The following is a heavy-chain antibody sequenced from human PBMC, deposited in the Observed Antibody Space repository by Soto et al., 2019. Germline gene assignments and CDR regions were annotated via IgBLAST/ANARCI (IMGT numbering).Heavy chain of an antibody. V-gene: IGHV1-69*06. CDR2: IIPIFGTA. D-gene: IGHD2-21*02. CDR1: GGTFSSYA. CDR3: ATDNTLKYCGGDWYSLYYFDY. J-gene: IGHJ4*02. Sequence: SVKVSCKASGGTFSSYAISWVRQAPGQGLEWMGGIIPIFGTAIYAQKFQGRVNITADKSTSTAYMELSSLRSEDTAVYYCATDNTLKYCGGDWYSLYYFDYWGQGTLVTVSS.